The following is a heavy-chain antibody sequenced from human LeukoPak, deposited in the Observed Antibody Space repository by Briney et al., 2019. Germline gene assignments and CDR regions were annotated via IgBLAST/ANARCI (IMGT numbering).Heavy chain of an antibody. CDR1: GGSISSSSYY. D-gene: IGHD1-26*01. CDR3: ARTTEEYSGSYFYY. J-gene: IGHJ4*02. CDR2: IYYSGST. Sequence: SATLSLTCTVSGGSISSSSYYWGWIRQPPGKGLEWIGSIYYSGSTYYNPSLKSRVTISVDTSKNQFSLKLSSVTAADTAVYYCARTTEEYSGSYFYYWGQGTLVTVSS. V-gene: IGHV4-39*01.